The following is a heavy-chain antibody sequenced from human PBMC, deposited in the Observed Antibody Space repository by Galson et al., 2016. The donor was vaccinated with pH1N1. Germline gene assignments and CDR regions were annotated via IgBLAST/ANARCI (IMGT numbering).Heavy chain of an antibody. J-gene: IGHJ4*02. D-gene: IGHD2-21*01. CDR2: IYWDDDK. V-gene: IGHV2-5*02. CDR1: GFSLSPNRVG. Sequence: PALVKPTQTLTLTCSFSGFSLSPNRVGVGWTRQPPGKALEWLALIYWDDDKRYSPSLKSRLSITEDTSKSQVVLKMATMDPADTATYYCVHSTRILGYYGGAPCYFYYFETWGQGTLVTVSS. CDR3: VHSTRILGYYGGAPCYFYYFET.